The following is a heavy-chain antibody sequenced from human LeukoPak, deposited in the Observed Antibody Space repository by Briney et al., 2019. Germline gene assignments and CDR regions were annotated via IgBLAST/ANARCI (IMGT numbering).Heavy chain of an antibody. CDR3: ARDPTTSCCPDPVCYYYGMDV. D-gene: IGHD2-2*01. CDR1: GFSFSSYA. CDR2: ITGSGGGT. V-gene: IGHV3-23*01. J-gene: IGHJ6*02. Sequence: PGGSLRLSCVASGFSFSSYAMSWVRQAPGKGLEWVSAITGSGGGTYYADSVKGRFTISRDNFKKTLYLQMNSLRVDDTAVYYCARDPTTSCCPDPVCYYYGMDVWGQGTTVTVSS.